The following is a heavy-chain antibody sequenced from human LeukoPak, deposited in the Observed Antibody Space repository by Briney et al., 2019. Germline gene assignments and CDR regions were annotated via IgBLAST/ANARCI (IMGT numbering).Heavy chain of an antibody. CDR3: ARVTHGSGYDGRDYYYYYYMDV. Sequence: PSETLSLTCTVSGDSISNDYYWGWIRQPPGKGLEWIGTVYHSGSTYYNPSLKSRVTISIDTSKNQFSLKLSSVTAADTAVYYCARVTHGSGYDGRDYYYYYYMDVWGKGTTVTISS. V-gene: IGHV4-38-2*02. CDR2: VYHSGST. CDR1: GDSISNDYY. J-gene: IGHJ6*03. D-gene: IGHD3-10*01.